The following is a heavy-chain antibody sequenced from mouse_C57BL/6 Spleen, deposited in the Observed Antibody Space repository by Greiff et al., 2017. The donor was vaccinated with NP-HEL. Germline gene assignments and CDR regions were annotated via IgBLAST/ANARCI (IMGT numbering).Heavy chain of an antibody. D-gene: IGHD1-1*01. V-gene: IGHV3-6*01. Sequence: EVKLQESGPGLVKPSQSLSLTCSVTGYSITSGYYWNWIRQFPGNKLEWMGYISYDGSNNYNPSLKNRISITRDTSKNQFFLKLNSVTTEDTATYYCARTYGSRFAYWGQGTLVTVSA. J-gene: IGHJ3*01. CDR3: ARTYGSRFAY. CDR1: GYSITSGYY. CDR2: ISYDGSN.